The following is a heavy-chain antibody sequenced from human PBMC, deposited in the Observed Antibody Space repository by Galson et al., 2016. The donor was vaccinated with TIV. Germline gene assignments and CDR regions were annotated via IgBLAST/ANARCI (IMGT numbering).Heavy chain of an antibody. CDR3: AKPGKSGDYAWDAFDI. J-gene: IGHJ3*02. CDR1: GFTFSGYV. Sequence: SLRLSCAASGFTFSGYVMSWVRQAPGKGLEWVSTVSLSGGTTYYADSVKGRFTISRDNASYTLYLQMNSLGAEATAIYYCAKPGKSGDYAWDAFDIWGHGTLVIVSS. V-gene: IGHV3-23*01. D-gene: IGHD4-17*01. CDR2: VSLSGGTT.